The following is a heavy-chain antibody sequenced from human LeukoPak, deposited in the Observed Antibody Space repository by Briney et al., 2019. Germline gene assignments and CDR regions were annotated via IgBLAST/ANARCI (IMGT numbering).Heavy chain of an antibody. CDR3: ARHSGSRDGFDI. Sequence: PSETLSLTCTVSGGSLSSFYWSWIRLPPGKGLEWIGYIYYSGSTNYNPSLKSRVTISVDTSKNQFSLKLSSVTAADTAVYYCARHSGSRDGFDIWGQGTMVTVSS. V-gene: IGHV4-59*08. CDR2: IYYSGST. D-gene: IGHD1-26*01. CDR1: GGSLSSFY. J-gene: IGHJ3*02.